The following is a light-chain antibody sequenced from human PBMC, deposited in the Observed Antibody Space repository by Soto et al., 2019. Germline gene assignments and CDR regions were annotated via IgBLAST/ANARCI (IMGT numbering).Light chain of an antibody. J-gene: IGKJ2*01. V-gene: IGKV1-39*01. CDR3: QQSYIMSEGYT. Sequence: DIQVTQSPSSLSASAGDRVTITCRASQSISNHLNWYQQKPGKAPKLLIFAASSLQSGVPSRFSGSGSGTDFPLTITSLQPEDFATYHCQQSYIMSEGYTFGQGTKLEIK. CDR2: AAS. CDR1: QSISNH.